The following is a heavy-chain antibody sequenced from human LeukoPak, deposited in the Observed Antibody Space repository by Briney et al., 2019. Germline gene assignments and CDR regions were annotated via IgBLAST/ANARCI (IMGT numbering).Heavy chain of an antibody. V-gene: IGHV4-34*01. CDR1: GGSFSGYH. J-gene: IGHJ3*02. D-gene: IGHD3-9*01. CDR2: INHSGST. CDR3: ASWGDILTGYSPGAFDI. Sequence: SETLSLTCAVYGGSFSGYHWSWIRQPPGKGLEWIGEINHSGSTNYNPSLKSRVTISVDTSKNQFSLKLSSVTAADTAVYYCASWGDILTGYSPGAFDIWGQGTMVTVSS.